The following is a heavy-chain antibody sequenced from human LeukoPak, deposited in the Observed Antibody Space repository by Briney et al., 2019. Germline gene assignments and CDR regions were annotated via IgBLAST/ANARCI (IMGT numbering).Heavy chain of an antibody. CDR3: ASSITIFGVVFY. Sequence: SETMSLTCTVSGGSISSYYWSWIRQPPGKGLEWIGYLYYSGSTNYNPSLKSRVTMSVDTSKNQFSLKLSSVTAADTAVYYCASSITIFGVVFYWGQGTLVTVSS. V-gene: IGHV4-59*08. D-gene: IGHD3-3*01. CDR2: LYYSGST. J-gene: IGHJ4*02. CDR1: GGSISSYY.